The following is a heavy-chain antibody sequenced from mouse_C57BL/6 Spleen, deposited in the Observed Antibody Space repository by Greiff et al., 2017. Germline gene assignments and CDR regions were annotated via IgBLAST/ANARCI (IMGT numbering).Heavy chain of an antibody. CDR1: GYTFTSSW. D-gene: IGHD1-1*02. Sequence: QVQLQQPGPELVKPGASVKLSCKASGYTFTSSWMHWVKQRPGQGLEWIGNINPSNGGTNYNEKFKGKATLTVDKSSSTAYMQLSSLTSEDSAVYYCAGGDPWSYYFAYWGQGTTLTVSS. CDR3: AGGDPWSYYFAY. CDR2: INPSNGGT. V-gene: IGHV1-53*01. J-gene: IGHJ2*01.